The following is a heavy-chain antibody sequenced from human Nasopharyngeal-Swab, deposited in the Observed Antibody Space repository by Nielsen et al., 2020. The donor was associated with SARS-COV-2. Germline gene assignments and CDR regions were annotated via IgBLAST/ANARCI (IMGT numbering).Heavy chain of an antibody. CDR2: ISSDGGA. D-gene: IGHD3-9*01. Sequence: GESLKISCAASGFSISGYWMHWVRQAPGKGLVWVSRISSDGGANYADSATGRFTISRDNAKNTVYLQMNSLRDEDTAVYYCARGCVLTGPTCNYYGMDVWGQGTMVTVSS. CDR3: ARGCVLTGPTCNYYGMDV. V-gene: IGHV3-74*01. J-gene: IGHJ6*02. CDR1: GFSISGYW.